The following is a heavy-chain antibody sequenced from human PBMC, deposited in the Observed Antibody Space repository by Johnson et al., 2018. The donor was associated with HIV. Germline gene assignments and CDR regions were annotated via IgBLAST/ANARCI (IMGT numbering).Heavy chain of an antibody. CDR1: GFTFSNAW. CDR2: ISTSGGGI. Sequence: QVQLVESGGGLVQPGGSLRLSCAASGFTFSNAWMSGVRQAPGKGLEWVSHISTSGGGIYYADSVKGRFTISRDNARNSLYLQMNSLRAEDTAVYYCARVRYSSGWPIYAFDIWGQGTVV. V-gene: IGHV3-11*04. CDR3: ARVRYSSGWPIYAFDI. D-gene: IGHD6-19*01. J-gene: IGHJ3*02.